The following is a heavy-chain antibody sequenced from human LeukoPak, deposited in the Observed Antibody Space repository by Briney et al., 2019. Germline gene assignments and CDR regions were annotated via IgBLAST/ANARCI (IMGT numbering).Heavy chain of an antibody. CDR3: AKDLLSLSDYCDSSGLREY. V-gene: IGHV3-23*01. D-gene: IGHD3-22*01. Sequence: GGSLRLSCAASGFTFSSYAMSWVRPAPGKGLEWVSAISGSVGSTYYADSVKGRFTISRDNSKNTLYLQMNSLRAEDTAIYYCAKDLLSLSDYCDSSGLREYWGQGTLVTVSS. J-gene: IGHJ4*02. CDR1: GFTFSSYA. CDR2: ISGSVGST.